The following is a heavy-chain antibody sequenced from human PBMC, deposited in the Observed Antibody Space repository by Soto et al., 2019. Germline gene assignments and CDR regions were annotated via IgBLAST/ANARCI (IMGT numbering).Heavy chain of an antibody. V-gene: IGHV1-69*13. D-gene: IGHD4-17*01. CDR1: GYIFTNYA. CDR2: IIPIFGTA. Sequence: SVKVSCKASGYIFTNYAISWVRQAPGQGLEWMGGIIPIFGTANYAQKFRGRVTITADESTSTAYMELSSLRSEDTAVYYCARGPYGDYADYWGQGTLVTVSS. CDR3: ARGPYGDYADY. J-gene: IGHJ4*02.